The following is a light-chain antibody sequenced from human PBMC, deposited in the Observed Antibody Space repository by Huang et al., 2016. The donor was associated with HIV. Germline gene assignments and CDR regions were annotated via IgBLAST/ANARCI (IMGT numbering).Light chain of an antibody. CDR2: DAS. V-gene: IGKV3-11*01. J-gene: IGKJ5*01. CDR3: QQHSYWPIT. CDR1: QSVSTF. Sequence: DIVLTQSPATLSLSPGERATVSFRASQSVSTFLAWYQHKPGQAPRLRIFDASNMASGVPARFSGTGSGTDFTLTISSLEPSDVAVYYCQQHSYWPITFGRGTRLEI.